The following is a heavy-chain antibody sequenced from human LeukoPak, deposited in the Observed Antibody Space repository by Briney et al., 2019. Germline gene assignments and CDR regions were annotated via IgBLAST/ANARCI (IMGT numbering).Heavy chain of an antibody. CDR3: AREGYYYGSGSHAPEAEFDAFDI. V-gene: IGHV1-3*03. CDR2: INAGNGNT. D-gene: IGHD3-10*01. CDR1: GYTFTSYA. J-gene: IGHJ3*02. Sequence: ASVKVSRKASGYTFTSYAMHWVRQAPGQRLEWMGWINAGNGNTKYSQEFQGRVTITRDTSASTAYMELSSLRSEDMAVYYCAREGYYYGSGSHAPEAEFDAFDIWGQGTMVTVSS.